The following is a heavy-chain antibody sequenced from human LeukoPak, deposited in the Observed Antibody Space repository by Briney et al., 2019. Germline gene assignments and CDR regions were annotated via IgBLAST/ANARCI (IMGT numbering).Heavy chain of an antibody. V-gene: IGHV3-23*01. CDR3: AKDRGGHDFDY. J-gene: IGHJ4*02. Sequence: PGGSLRLSCVASGFTFNTFALSWVRQAPGEGLEWVSAIGSAGTTYYGDSVKGRFTISRDNSKNTLYLQMNSLRAEDTAVYCCAKDRGGHDFDYWGQGTLVTVSS. CDR1: GFTFNTFA. D-gene: IGHD3-16*01. CDR2: IGSAGTT.